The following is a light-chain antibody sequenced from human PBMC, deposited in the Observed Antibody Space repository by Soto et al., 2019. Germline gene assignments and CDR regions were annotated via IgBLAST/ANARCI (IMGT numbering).Light chain of an antibody. CDR1: QGISSY. CDR3: QQLNSYPQVT. J-gene: IGKJ4*01. Sequence: IQLTQSPSSLSASVGDRVTITCRASQGISSYLAWYQQKPGKAPKLLIYAASTLQSGVPSRFSGSGSGTDCTLTISSLQPEDFATYYCQQLNSYPQVTFGGGTKVEIK. CDR2: AAS. V-gene: IGKV1-9*01.